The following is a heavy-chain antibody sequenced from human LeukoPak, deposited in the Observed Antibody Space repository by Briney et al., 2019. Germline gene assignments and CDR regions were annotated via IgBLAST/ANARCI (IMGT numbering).Heavy chain of an antibody. V-gene: IGHV4-59*01. CDR2: IYYSGGT. Sequence: TSETLSLTCTVSGGSISSYYWSWVRQPPGKGLEWSGDIYYSGGTNYNPSLKSRVTISVDTSKNQFSLKLSSVTAADPAGYYCARDRVGSTGWGQGTLVTRSS. J-gene: IGHJ4*02. CDR3: ARDRVGSTG. D-gene: IGHD1-26*01. CDR1: GGSISSYY.